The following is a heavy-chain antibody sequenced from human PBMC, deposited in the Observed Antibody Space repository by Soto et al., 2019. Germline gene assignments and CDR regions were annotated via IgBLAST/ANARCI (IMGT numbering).Heavy chain of an antibody. Sequence: QVQLVQSGAEVMKPGASVKVSCKASGYTFTPYTIHWVRQAPGQRLEWMGWINPDNGNTYYSQKFQGRVTVTRDTSASTAYLELSSLRSEDTAVYYCAREPMDAVYCDYWVQGTLVTVSS. CDR3: AREPMDAVYCDY. CDR2: INPDNGNT. J-gene: IGHJ4*02. CDR1: GYTFTPYT. V-gene: IGHV1-3*01.